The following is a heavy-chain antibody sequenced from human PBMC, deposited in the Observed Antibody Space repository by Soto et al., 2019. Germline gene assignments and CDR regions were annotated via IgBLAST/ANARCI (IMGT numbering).Heavy chain of an antibody. J-gene: IGHJ1*01. D-gene: IGHD3-22*01. Sequence: SETLCLTCTGSRGSVSSGSYDWSWIGQRPGKGLEWIGNIYYSGNTNYNPSLKSRVTISVDTSKNQFSLKLSAVTAADTAVYYCARHLRSSGSAEYFQHWGQGTLVTVSS. V-gene: IGHV4-61*01. CDR3: ARHLRSSGSAEYFQH. CDR2: IYYSGNT. CDR1: RGSVSSGSYD.